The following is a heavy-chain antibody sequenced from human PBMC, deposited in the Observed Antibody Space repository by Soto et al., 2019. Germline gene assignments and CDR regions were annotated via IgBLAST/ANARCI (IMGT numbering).Heavy chain of an antibody. Sequence: ASVKVSCKASGGTFSSYAISWVRQAPGQGLEWMGGIIPIFGTANYAQKFQGRVTITADKSTSTAYMELSSLRSEDTAAYYCAPEWELLATWGQGTLVTVSS. CDR3: APEWELLAT. CDR1: GGTFSSYA. J-gene: IGHJ4*02. D-gene: IGHD1-26*01. CDR2: IIPIFGTA. V-gene: IGHV1-69*06.